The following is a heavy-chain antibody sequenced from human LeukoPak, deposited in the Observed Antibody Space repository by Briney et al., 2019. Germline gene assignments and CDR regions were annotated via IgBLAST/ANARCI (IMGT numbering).Heavy chain of an antibody. CDR2: INHSGST. CDR1: GGSFSGYY. Sequence: SETLSLTCAVYGGSFSGYYWSWIRQPPGKGLEWIGEINHSGSTNYNPSLKSRVTISVDTSKNQFSLKLSSVTAADTAVYYCARGKAGPDWGQGTLVTVSS. J-gene: IGHJ4*02. CDR3: ARGKAGPD. V-gene: IGHV4-34*01. D-gene: IGHD6-13*01.